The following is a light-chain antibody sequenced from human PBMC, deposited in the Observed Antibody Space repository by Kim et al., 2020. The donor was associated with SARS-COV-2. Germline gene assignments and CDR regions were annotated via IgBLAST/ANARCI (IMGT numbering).Light chain of an antibody. J-gene: IGKJ2*01. V-gene: IGKV3-11*01. CDR2: DAS. Sequence: EIVLTQSPATLSLSPGETATLSCRASQSVNNYLAWFQQKPGQAPRLLIYDASHRATGIPARFSGGGSGTDFTLTITSLEPGDLGVYYCQQRSDWHGTFGQGTKLEIK. CDR1: QSVNNY. CDR3: QQRSDWHGT.